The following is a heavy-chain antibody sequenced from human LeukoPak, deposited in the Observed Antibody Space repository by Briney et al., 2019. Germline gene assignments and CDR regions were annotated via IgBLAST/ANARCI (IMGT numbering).Heavy chain of an antibody. V-gene: IGHV4-34*01. D-gene: IGHD2-2*02. J-gene: IGHJ3*02. CDR3: ARRTRGYCSSTSCYKRVEAFDI. CDR2: INHSGST. Sequence: SETLSLTCAVYGGSFSGYYWSWIRQPPGKGLEWIGDINHSGSTNYNPSLKSRVTISVDTSKNQFSLKLSSVTAADTAVYYCARRTRGYCSSTSCYKRVEAFDIWGQGTMVTVSS. CDR1: GGSFSGYY.